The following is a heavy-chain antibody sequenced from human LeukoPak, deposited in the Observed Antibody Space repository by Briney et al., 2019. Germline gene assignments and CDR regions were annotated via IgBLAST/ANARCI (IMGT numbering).Heavy chain of an antibody. D-gene: IGHD2/OR15-2a*01. Sequence: ASVKVSCKASGYTFTSYDINWVRQAPGQGLEWMGWMNPDSGYTDSAQRFQGRVTMTRNTSISTAYMELSSLRSEDTAVYYCARDLWFAYWGQGTLVTVSS. CDR2: MNPDSGYT. CDR1: GYTFTSYD. J-gene: IGHJ4*02. V-gene: IGHV1-8*01. CDR3: ARDLWFAY.